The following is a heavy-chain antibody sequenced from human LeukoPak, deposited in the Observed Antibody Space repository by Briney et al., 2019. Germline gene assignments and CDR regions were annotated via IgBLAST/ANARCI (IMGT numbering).Heavy chain of an antibody. CDR1: AGSFSGYY. V-gene: IGHV4-34*01. Sequence: SETLSLTCAVYAGSFSGYYWSWIRQPPGNELEWIGEINHSGSTNYTPSLRSRVTISQDTSENQFSLRLTSVPAADTAMYYCATDSGWLGGQRFDYWGQGTLVTATS. CDR2: INHSGST. D-gene: IGHD3-10*01. J-gene: IGHJ4*02. CDR3: ATDSGWLGGQRFDY.